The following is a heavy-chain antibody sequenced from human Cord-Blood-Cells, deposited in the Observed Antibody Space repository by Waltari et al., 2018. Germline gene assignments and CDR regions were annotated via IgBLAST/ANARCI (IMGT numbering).Heavy chain of an antibody. CDR3: ARGSGDSSGYYYYYYYMDV. D-gene: IGHD3-22*01. V-gene: IGHV4-38-2*01. J-gene: IGHJ6*03. CDR1: GYSISSGYY. Sequence: QVQLQESGPGLVKPSETLSLTCAVSGYSISSGYYWGWIRQPPGKGLEWIGSIYHSGSTYYNPALKGRVTVSVDTSKNQFSLKLGSVTAADTAVYYCARGSGDSSGYYYYYYYMDVWGKGTTVTVSS. CDR2: IYHSGST.